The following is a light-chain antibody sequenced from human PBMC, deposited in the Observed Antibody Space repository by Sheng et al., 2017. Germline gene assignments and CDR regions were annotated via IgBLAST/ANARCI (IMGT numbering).Light chain of an antibody. J-gene: IGKJ1*01. CDR2: GAS. Sequence: EIVLTQSPGTLSLSPGGRATLSCRASQSVSSSSLAWYQQKPGQAPRLLIYGASSRATGIPDRFSGSGSGXDFTLTISSLEPEDSAVYYCQQYHSSPRTFGQGTRVE. V-gene: IGKV3-20*01. CDR1: QSVSSSS. CDR3: QQYHSSPRT.